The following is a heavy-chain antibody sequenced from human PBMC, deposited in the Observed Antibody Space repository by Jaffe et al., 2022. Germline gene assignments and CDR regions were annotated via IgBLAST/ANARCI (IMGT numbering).Heavy chain of an antibody. CDR3: ASATRLVGYFDY. J-gene: IGHJ4*02. V-gene: IGHV4-39*01. CDR2: IYYSGST. Sequence: QLQLQESGPGLVKPSETLSLTCTVSGGSISSSSYYWGWIRQPPGKGLEWIGSIYYSGSTYYNPSLKSRVTISVDTSKNQFSLKLSSVTAADTAVYYCASATRLVGYFDYWGQGTLVTVSS. D-gene: IGHD1-26*01. CDR1: GGSISSSSYY.